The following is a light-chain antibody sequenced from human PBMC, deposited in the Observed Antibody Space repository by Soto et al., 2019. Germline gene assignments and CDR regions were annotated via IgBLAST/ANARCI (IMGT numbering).Light chain of an antibody. CDR1: SSDVGGYNY. V-gene: IGLV2-8*01. CDR3: SSYAGSNKGV. Sequence: QSALTQPPSASGSPGQSVTISCTGTSSDVGGYNYVSWYQQHPGKAPKLMIYEVSKRPSGVPDRFSGYKSGNTASLTVSGLQAEDEADYYCSSYAGSNKGVFGGGTKVTVL. J-gene: IGLJ3*02. CDR2: EVS.